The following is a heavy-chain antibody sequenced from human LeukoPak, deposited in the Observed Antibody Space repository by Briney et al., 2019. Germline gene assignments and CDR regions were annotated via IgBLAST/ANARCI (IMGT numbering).Heavy chain of an antibody. D-gene: IGHD1-26*01. CDR3: ARVGGGGMFGY. CDR2: ISSNGGST. Sequence: GSPTHSCASSGFTFSSYAMHWVCQAPGKGLEYVSVISSNGGSTDYANSVKGRVTISRDNSKSILYLQMGSLRAEDMGVYYCARVGGGGMFGYWGQGTLVTVSS. V-gene: IGHV3-64*01. J-gene: IGHJ4*02. CDR1: GFTFSSYA.